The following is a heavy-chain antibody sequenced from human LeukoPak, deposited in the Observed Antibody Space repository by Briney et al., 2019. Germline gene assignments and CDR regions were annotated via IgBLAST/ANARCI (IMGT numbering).Heavy chain of an antibody. Sequence: PGGSSRLSCSASGFTFSNYAMHWVRQAPGKGLEYVSDISSNGCITYYADSVKGRFTVSRDNSKNMLYLQMNSLRAEDTAVYYCVKDKYPVVVAATLDYWGQGILVTASS. CDR2: ISSNGCIT. D-gene: IGHD2-15*01. J-gene: IGHJ4*02. CDR1: GFTFSNYA. V-gene: IGHV3-64D*09. CDR3: VKDKYPVVVAATLDY.